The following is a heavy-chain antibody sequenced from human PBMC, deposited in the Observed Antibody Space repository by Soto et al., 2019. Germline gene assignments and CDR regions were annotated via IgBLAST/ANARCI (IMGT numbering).Heavy chain of an antibody. CDR1: GFTFSSYA. J-gene: IGHJ6*01. Sequence: QVQLVESGGGVVQPGRSLRLSCAASGFTFSSYAMHWVRQAPGKGLEWVAVISYDGSNKYYADSVKGRFTISRDNSKNTLYLQMNSLRAEDTAVYYCARGLGYDYVWGSYRWDDYYYGMDVW. V-gene: IGHV3-30-3*01. D-gene: IGHD3-16*02. CDR2: ISYDGSNK. CDR3: ARGLGYDYVWGSYRWDDYYYGMDV.